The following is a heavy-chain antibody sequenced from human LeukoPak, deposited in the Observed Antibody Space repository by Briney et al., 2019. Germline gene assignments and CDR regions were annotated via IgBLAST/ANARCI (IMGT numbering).Heavy chain of an antibody. Sequence: GGSLRLSCAASGFTFSSYWMHWVRQAPGKGLVWVSRINSDGSSTSYADSVKGRFTISRDNAKNTLYLQMNSLRAEDTAVYYCARDGWLRFWAYYYYYMDVWGKGTTVTISS. D-gene: IGHD5-12*01. CDR2: INSDGSST. CDR1: GFTFSSYW. CDR3: ARDGWLRFWAYYYYYMDV. V-gene: IGHV3-74*01. J-gene: IGHJ6*03.